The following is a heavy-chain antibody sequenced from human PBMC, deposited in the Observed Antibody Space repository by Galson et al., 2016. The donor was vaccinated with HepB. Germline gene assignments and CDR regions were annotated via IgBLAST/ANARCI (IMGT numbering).Heavy chain of an antibody. D-gene: IGHD6-6*01. Sequence: SLRLSCAASGLTVSSTYMNWVRQAPGKGLEWVSGISGSGGSTNYADSVKGRFTISRDNSKNTLYLQMNSLRADDTAVYYCATGSWDSSSGWVYDYWGQGTLVTVSS. CDR2: ISGSGGST. J-gene: IGHJ4*02. V-gene: IGHV3-23*01. CDR1: GLTVSSTY. CDR3: ATGSWDSSSGWVYDY.